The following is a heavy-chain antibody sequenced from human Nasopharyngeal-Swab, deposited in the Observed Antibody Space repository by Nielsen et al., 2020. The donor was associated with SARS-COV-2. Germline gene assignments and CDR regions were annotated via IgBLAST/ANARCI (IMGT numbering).Heavy chain of an antibody. J-gene: IGHJ6*03. CDR3: ARVGPRVRGVPYYYMDV. D-gene: IGHD3-10*01. V-gene: IGHV3-23*01. CDR2: ISGTTSTT. Sequence: GGSLRLSCATSGFTFSPYTMTWVRQAPGKGLEWVSGISGTTSTTSYADSVKGRFTISRDNSKNTLFLQMDSLRAEDTAVYYCARVGPRVRGVPYYYMDVWGEGTTVTVSS. CDR1: GFTFSPYT.